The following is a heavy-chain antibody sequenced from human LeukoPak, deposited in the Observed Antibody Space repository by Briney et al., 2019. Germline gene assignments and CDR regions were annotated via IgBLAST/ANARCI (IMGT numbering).Heavy chain of an antibody. Sequence: PRGSLRLSCAASGFTLSNYGIHWVRQAPGKGLVWVSYINSDGSSTSYADSVKGRFTISRDNAKNTLYLQMNSLRAEDTAVYYCARDSGSGYYDSSGYYVPDAFDIWGQGTMVTVSS. CDR3: ARDSGSGYYDSSGYYVPDAFDI. J-gene: IGHJ3*02. V-gene: IGHV3-74*01. D-gene: IGHD3-22*01. CDR1: GFTLSNYG. CDR2: INSDGSST.